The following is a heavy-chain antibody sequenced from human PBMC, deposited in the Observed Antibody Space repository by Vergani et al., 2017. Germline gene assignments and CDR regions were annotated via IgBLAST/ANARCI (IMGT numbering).Heavy chain of an antibody. D-gene: IGHD3-3*01. J-gene: IGHJ5*02. Sequence: QVQLVQSGAEVKKPGASVKVSCKASGYTFNSYDINWVRQATGQGLEWMGWMNPNSGNTGYAQKFQGRVTMTRNTSISTAYMELSSLRSEDTAVYYCARGGYRDDFWSGFDGWFDPWGQGTLVTVSS. CDR2: MNPNSGNT. CDR1: GYTFNSYD. CDR3: ARGGYRDDFWSGFDGWFDP. V-gene: IGHV1-8*01.